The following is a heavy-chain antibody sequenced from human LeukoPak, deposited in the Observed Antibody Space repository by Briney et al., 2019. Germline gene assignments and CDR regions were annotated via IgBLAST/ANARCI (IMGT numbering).Heavy chain of an antibody. CDR2: FRYDGSHK. D-gene: IGHD6-13*01. J-gene: IGHJ4*02. V-gene: IGHV3-30*02. Sequence: GGSLRLSCAASGFTFSIYGMHWVHQAPGKGLEWVAFFRYDGSHKDYADSVKGRFTISRDNSKNTLYLQLNSLRPEDTAMYYCAKSEELVLGYWGQGTLVTVSS. CDR1: GFTFSIYG. CDR3: AKSEELVLGY.